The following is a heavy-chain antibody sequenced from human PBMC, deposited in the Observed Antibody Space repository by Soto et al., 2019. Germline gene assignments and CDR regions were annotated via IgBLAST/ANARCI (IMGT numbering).Heavy chain of an antibody. J-gene: IGHJ6*02. CDR2: INAGNGNT. CDR3: ARAGIYDILTGTNYYYYGMDV. CDR1: GYTFTSYA. V-gene: IGHV1-3*01. D-gene: IGHD3-9*01. Sequence: ASVKVSCKASGYTFTSYAMHWVRQAPGQRLEWMGWINAGNGNTKYSQKFQGRVTITRDTSASTAYMELSSLRSEDTAVYYCARAGIYDILTGTNYYYYGMDVWGQGTTVTVSS.